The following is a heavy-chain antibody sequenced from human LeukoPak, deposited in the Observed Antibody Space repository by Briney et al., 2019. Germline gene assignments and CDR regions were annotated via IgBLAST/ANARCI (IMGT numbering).Heavy chain of an antibody. CDR1: GFTFSSYA. CDR2: VSYDITRT. V-gene: IGHV3-23*01. Sequence: GGCLRLSCAASGFTFSSYAMTWVRQAPGKGLEWSSAVSYDITRTFYADSVKGRFAISRDNSRNTLFLQMNSLRADDTAVYYCARPGCGGNCYYRMDVWGKGTTVTVSS. D-gene: IGHD2-21*01. CDR3: ARPGCGGNCYYRMDV. J-gene: IGHJ6*04.